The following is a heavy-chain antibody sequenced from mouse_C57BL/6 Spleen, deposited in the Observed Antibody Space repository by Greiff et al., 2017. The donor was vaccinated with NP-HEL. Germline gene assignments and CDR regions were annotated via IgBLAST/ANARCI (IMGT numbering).Heavy chain of an antibody. D-gene: IGHD2-12*01. CDR1: GYTFTSYW. Sequence: VQLQQSGAELVMPGASVKLSCKASGYTFTSYWMHWVKQRPGQGLEWIGEIDPSDSYTNYNQKFKGKSTLTVDKSSSTAYMQLSSLTSEDSAVYYCARSAYYSPMDYWGQGTSVTVAS. V-gene: IGHV1-69*01. CDR2: IDPSDSYT. J-gene: IGHJ4*01. CDR3: ARSAYYSPMDY.